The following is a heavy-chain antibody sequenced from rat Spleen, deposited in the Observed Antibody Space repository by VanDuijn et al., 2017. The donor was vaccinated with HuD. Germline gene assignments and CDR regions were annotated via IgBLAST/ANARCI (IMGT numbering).Heavy chain of an antibody. CDR1: GLSFSNYD. CDR3: ARHRSYYSSYVYAFDY. Sequence: EVQLVESGGGLVQPGRSMKLSCAASGLSFSNYDMAWVRQAPTKGLEWVASISYDGTATYYRDSVKGRFIISRDNAKNTLYLQMDSLRSEDTATYYCARHRSYYSSYVYAFDYWGQGVMVTVSS. D-gene: IGHD1-2*01. CDR2: ISYDGTAT. J-gene: IGHJ2*01. V-gene: IGHV5-25*01.